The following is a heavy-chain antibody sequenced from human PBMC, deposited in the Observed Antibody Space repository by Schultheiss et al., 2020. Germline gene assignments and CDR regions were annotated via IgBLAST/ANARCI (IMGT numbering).Heavy chain of an antibody. CDR1: GFTFSSYG. CDR2: IWYDGSNK. CDR3: ARSSYGQEDYFDY. J-gene: IGHJ4*02. V-gene: IGHV3-33*01. D-gene: IGHD1-26*01. Sequence: GGSLRLSCAASGFTFSSYGMHWVRQAPGKGLEWVAVIWYDGSNKYYADSVKGRFTISRDNSKNTLYLQMNSLRAEDTAVYYCARSSYGQEDYFDYWGQGNLATVPS.